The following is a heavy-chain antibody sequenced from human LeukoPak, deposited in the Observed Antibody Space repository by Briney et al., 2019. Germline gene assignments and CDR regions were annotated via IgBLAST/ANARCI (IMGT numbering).Heavy chain of an antibody. CDR2: IYTSGST. D-gene: IGHD6-13*01. CDR1: GGSISSYY. Sequence: SETLSLTCTVSGGSISSYYWSWIRQPAGKGLEWIGRIYTSGSTNYNPSLKSRVTISVDTSKNQFSLKLSSVTAADTAVYYCARTSIAAAGRISYYYYMDVWGKGTTVTISS. V-gene: IGHV4-4*07. CDR3: ARTSIAAAGRISYYYYMDV. J-gene: IGHJ6*03.